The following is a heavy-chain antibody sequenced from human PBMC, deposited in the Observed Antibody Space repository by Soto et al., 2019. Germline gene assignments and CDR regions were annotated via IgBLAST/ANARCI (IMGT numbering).Heavy chain of an antibody. D-gene: IGHD2-21*01. Sequence: SETLSLTCTVSGDSISSYYWSWIRQPPGKGLEWIGYIYYSGSTNYNPSLKSRVTISVDTSKNQFSLKLSSVTAADTAVYYCARPPGEVDYWGQGPLVPVSS. J-gene: IGHJ4*02. CDR3: ARPPGEVDY. V-gene: IGHV4-59*01. CDR1: GDSISSYY. CDR2: IYYSGST.